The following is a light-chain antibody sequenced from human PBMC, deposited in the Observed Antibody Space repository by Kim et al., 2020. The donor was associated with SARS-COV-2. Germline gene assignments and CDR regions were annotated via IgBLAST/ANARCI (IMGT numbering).Light chain of an antibody. J-gene: IGKJ4*01. V-gene: IGKV3-11*01. CDR1: QSVGNS. CDR3: QQRYDWPLT. CDR2: ETS. Sequence: EIVLTQSPGTLSLSPGERATLSCRASQSVGNSLAWFQQKPGQAPRLLIFETSNRDTGIPARFSGSGSGTGFTLTISSLEPEYFAVYYCQQRYDWPLTFGGGTKVDIK.